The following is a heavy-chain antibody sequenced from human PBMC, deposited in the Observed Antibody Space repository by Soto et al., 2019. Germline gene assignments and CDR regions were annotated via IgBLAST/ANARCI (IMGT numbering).Heavy chain of an antibody. CDR3: AKATAPGGGDFEI. V-gene: IGHV3-23*01. CDR1: GFICSSYD. J-gene: IGHJ3*02. CDR2: ILVGGST. Sequence: GGSLRLSCAVSGFICSSYDMSWVRQAPGKGLEWVSTILVGGSTHYEDSVKGRFTISRDTSKNTVYLQVNSLTAGDTAVYYCAKATAPGGGDFEIYGQGTLAPVS. D-gene: IGHD2-8*02.